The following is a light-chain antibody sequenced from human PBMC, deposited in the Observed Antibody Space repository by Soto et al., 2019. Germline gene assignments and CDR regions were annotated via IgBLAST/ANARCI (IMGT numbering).Light chain of an antibody. CDR2: DVS. Sequence: DIQMTQAPSTLSASVGDRVTITCRASQNINAWLAWYQQKPGKAPKLLIYDVSTLHSGVPSRFSGRASGTEFTLTISNLESDDFATYYCQQYHRYSTFGQGTKVDIK. J-gene: IGKJ1*01. CDR1: QNINAW. V-gene: IGKV1-5*01. CDR3: QQYHRYST.